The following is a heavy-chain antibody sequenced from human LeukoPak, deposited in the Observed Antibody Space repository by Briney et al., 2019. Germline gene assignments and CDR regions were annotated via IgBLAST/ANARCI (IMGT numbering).Heavy chain of an antibody. V-gene: IGHV4-34*01. CDR3: ARLWAAAGTVVDFSGEYYFDY. CDR2: IYHSGST. CDR1: GGSFSGYY. Sequence: PSETLSLTCAVYGGSFSGYYWSWIRQPPGKGLEWIGEIYHSGSTNYNPSLKSRVTISVDESKNQFSLKLSSVTAADTAVYYCARLWAAAGTVVDFSGEYYFDYWGQGTLVTVSS. D-gene: IGHD6-13*01. J-gene: IGHJ4*02.